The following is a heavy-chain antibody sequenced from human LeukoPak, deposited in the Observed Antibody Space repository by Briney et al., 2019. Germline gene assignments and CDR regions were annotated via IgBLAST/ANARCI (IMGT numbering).Heavy chain of an antibody. CDR3: ARDEGYCSGSSCYWFPDK. V-gene: IGHV3-74*01. J-gene: IGHJ4*02. CDR2: IKTDGITT. Sequence: GGSLRLSCAASGFAFSSHWMHWVRQAPGKGLVWVSRIKTDGITTVYADSVKGRFTISRDNAKNSLYLQMNSLRAEDTAVYYCARDEGYCSGSSCYWFPDKWGQGTLVTVSS. CDR1: GFAFSSHW. D-gene: IGHD2-2*01.